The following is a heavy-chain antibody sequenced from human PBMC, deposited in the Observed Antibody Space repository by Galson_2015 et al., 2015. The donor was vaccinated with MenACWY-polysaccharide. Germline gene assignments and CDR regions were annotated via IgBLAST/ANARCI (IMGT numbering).Heavy chain of an antibody. D-gene: IGHD4-17*01. CDR1: GYTFSTYG. J-gene: IGHJ6*02. Sequence: SVKVSCKASGYTFSTYGISWVRQTPGQGLEWMGWISCYNGNTDYAQKFQGRVTMTTETSTSTVYMEVRSLRSDDTAVYYCARGGDYGRPYGMDVWGQGTTVTVSS. CDR2: ISCYNGNT. CDR3: ARGGDYGRPYGMDV. V-gene: IGHV1-18*01.